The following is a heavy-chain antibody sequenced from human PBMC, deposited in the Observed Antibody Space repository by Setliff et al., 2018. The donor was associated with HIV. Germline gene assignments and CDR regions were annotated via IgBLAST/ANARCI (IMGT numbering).Heavy chain of an antibody. CDR2: ISTYNGHT. D-gene: IGHD3-22*01. CDR3: ARGDYDDSGSYSPGGDVFDI. J-gene: IGHJ3*02. V-gene: IGHV1-18*01. CDR1: GYTFTTYA. Sequence: ASVKVSCKASGYTFTTYAINWVRQAPGQGLEDMGWISTYNGHTSYARKFQGRVTMTTDASTNTAYMELRTLRSDDTAVYYCARGDYDDSGSYSPGGDVFDIWGQGTTVTVSS.